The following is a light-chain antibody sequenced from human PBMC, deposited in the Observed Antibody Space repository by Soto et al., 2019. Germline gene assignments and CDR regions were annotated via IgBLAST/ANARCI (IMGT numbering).Light chain of an antibody. V-gene: IGKV3-20*01. CDR3: QQYGSSPRP. Sequence: EIGLTQSPAALSSFKGDRVTLSFRASQRVTSSDLAWYQQKPGQAPGLLIYAASSRASGIPDRFRGSGSGTDFTLTISRLEPEDFAVYYCQQYGSSPRPSGQGSK. CDR2: AAS. CDR1: QRVTSSD. J-gene: IGKJ1*01.